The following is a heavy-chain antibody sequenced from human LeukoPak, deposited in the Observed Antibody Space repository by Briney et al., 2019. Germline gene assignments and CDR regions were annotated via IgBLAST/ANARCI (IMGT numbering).Heavy chain of an antibody. V-gene: IGHV3-21*01. D-gene: IGHD4-17*01. CDR2: ISSSSSYI. J-gene: IGHJ4*02. CDR3: ARSSAVTTLSLTY. CDR1: GFTFSSYS. Sequence: SGGSLRLSCAASGFTFSSYSMNWVRQAPGKGLEWVSSISSSSSYIYYADPVKGRFTISRDNAKNLLYLQMNSLRAEDTAVYYCARSSAVTTLSLTYWGLGTLVTVSS.